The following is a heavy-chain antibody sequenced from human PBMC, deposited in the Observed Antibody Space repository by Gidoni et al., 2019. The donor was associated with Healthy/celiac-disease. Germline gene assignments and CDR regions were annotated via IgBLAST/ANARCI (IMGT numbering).Heavy chain of an antibody. CDR1: GFTFSSYD. Sequence: QVQLVESGGGVVQPGRSLRPSCAASGFTFSSYDMHWVRQAPGKGLEWVAVISYDGSNKYYADSVKGRFTISRDNSKNTLYLQMNSLRAEDTAVYYCAREEGAFDPWGQGTLVTVSS. CDR3: AREEGAFDP. V-gene: IGHV3-30*04. CDR2: ISYDGSNK. D-gene: IGHD1-26*01. J-gene: IGHJ5*02.